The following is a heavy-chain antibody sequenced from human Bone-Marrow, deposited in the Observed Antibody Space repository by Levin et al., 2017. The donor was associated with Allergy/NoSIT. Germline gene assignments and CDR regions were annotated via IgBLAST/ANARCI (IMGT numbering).Heavy chain of an antibody. V-gene: IGHV2-5*02. CDR2: IYGDDDK. D-gene: IGHD3-10*01. CDR3: ARRSGIRGVSGWFDP. CDR1: GFSLTTSGVG. Sequence: SGPTLVKPTQTLTLTCTFSGFSLTTSGVGVGWIRQPPGKALEWLTIIYGDDDKRTNPSLKSRLTVTRDASKNQVVLTLTDMDPVDTGTYYCARRSGIRGVSGWFDPWGQGTQVTVSS. J-gene: IGHJ5*02.